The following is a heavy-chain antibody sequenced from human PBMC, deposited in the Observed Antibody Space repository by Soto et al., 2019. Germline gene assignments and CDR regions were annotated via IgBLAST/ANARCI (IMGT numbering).Heavy chain of an antibody. D-gene: IGHD3-22*01. CDR3: ARVDYYDSTGYYGY. V-gene: IGHV1-18*04. CDR1: GYTFTIYG. Sequence: QVQLVQSGAEVKKPGASVKVSCKASGYTFTIYGISWVRQAPGQGLEWMGWISGYNGNTDYAQNLQDRVTLTTDASTSSVYMELRSLRSPDTAVYYCARVDYYDSTGYYGYWGQGTQLTGSS. CDR2: ISGYNGNT. J-gene: IGHJ4*02.